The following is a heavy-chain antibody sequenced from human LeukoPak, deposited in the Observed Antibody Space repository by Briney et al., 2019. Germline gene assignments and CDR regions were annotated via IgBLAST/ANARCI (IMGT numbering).Heavy chain of an antibody. J-gene: IGHJ6*03. V-gene: IGHV1-69*01. CDR3: ARRGYSYGYYYYYYMDV. CDR2: IIPIFGTA. Sequence: GASVKVSCKASGGTFSSYAISWVRQAPGQGLEWMGGIIPIFGTANYAQKFQGRVTITADESTSTAYMELSSLRSEDTAVYYCARRGYSYGYYYYYYMDVWGKGTTVTISS. D-gene: IGHD5-12*01. CDR1: GGTFSSYA.